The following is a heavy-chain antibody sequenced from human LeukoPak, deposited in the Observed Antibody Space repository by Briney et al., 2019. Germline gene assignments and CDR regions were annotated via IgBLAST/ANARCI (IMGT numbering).Heavy chain of an antibody. V-gene: IGHV3-30*03. CDR1: GFTFSTYG. CDR2: TSYDGSNT. D-gene: IGHD1-14*01. CDR3: AMGPVYPDSYFPF. J-gene: IGHJ1*01. Sequence: GGSLRLSCAASGFTFSTYGIHWVRQTPAKGLEWVAVTSYDGSNTYYADYVKGRFTLFRDNSKNSLFMQMNNLRPEDTGVYYCAMGPVYPDSYFPFWGQGILVTVSS.